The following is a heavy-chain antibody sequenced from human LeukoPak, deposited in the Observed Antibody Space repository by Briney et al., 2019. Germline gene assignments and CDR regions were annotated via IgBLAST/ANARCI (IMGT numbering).Heavy chain of an antibody. D-gene: IGHD5-12*01. Sequence: GGSLRLSCAASGFTFSTYSMNWVRQAPGKGLEWVSYISSSGNTIYYADSVKGRFTISRDNAKNSLYLQMNSLRAEDTAVYYCARWIDYWGQGTLVTVSS. V-gene: IGHV3-48*04. CDR3: ARWIDY. CDR1: GFTFSTYS. J-gene: IGHJ4*02. CDR2: ISSSGNTI.